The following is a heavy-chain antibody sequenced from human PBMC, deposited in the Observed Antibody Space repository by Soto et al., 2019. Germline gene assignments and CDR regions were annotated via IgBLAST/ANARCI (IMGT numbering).Heavy chain of an antibody. Sequence: GGSLRLSCAASGFTFSSYAMSWVRQAPGKGLEWVSVISGSGGSTYYADSVKGRFTISRDNSKNTLYLQMNSLRAEDTAVYYCAKDPHGDYLLNWFDPWGQGTLVTVSS. V-gene: IGHV3-23*01. CDR2: ISGSGGST. D-gene: IGHD4-17*01. CDR3: AKDPHGDYLLNWFDP. J-gene: IGHJ5*02. CDR1: GFTFSSYA.